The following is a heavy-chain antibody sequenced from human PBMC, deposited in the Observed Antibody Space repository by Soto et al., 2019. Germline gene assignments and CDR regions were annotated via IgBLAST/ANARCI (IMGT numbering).Heavy chain of an antibody. CDR2: VYYTGST. CDR3: ARSVAVPGAHIDY. J-gene: IGHJ4*02. V-gene: IGHV4-59*01. Sequence: PSETRSLTGSVAGGAIRGSYWILIRQSPGKGLEWLGYVYYTGSTNYSPCFRSGVSISVDTSKNEFSLGLSSVTAADTAVYFCARSVAVPGAHIDYWGQGTQLTVS. CDR1: GGAIRGSY. D-gene: IGHD6-19*01.